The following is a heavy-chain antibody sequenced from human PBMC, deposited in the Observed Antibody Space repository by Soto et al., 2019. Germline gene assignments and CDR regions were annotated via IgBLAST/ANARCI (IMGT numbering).Heavy chain of an antibody. J-gene: IGHJ6*02. CDR2: ISGSGGRT. CDR1: GFTFSSYA. CDR3: AKSVLRFLEWFLYGMDV. D-gene: IGHD3-3*01. Sequence: EVQLLESGGGLVQPGGSLRLSCAASGFTFSSYAMSWVRQAPGKGLEWVSDISGSGGRTYNADAVKGRFTISRDNSKNTLYLQMNSLRAEDTAVDYCAKSVLRFLEWFLYGMDVWGQGTTVTVSS. V-gene: IGHV3-23*01.